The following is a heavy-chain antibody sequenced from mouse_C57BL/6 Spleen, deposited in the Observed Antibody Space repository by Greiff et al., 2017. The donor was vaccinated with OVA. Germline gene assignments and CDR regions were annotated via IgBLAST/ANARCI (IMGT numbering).Heavy chain of an antibody. Sequence: QVQLKESGAELVKPGASVKISCKASGYAFSSYWMNWVKQRPGKGLEWIGQIYPGDGDTNYNGKFKGKATLTADKSSSTAYMQLSSLTSEDSAVYFCASSGGYYADWYFDVWGTGTTVTVSS. CDR3: ASSGGYYADWYFDV. CDR2: IYPGDGDT. D-gene: IGHD2-3*01. J-gene: IGHJ1*03. CDR1: GYAFSSYW. V-gene: IGHV1-80*01.